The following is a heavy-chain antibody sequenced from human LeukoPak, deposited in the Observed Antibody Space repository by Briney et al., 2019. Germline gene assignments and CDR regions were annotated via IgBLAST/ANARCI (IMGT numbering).Heavy chain of an antibody. D-gene: IGHD6-13*01. CDR2: INPNSGGT. CDR3: ARVVKSPGYSSSWYSY. Sequence: ASVTVSCKASGYTFTDYYMHWVRQAPGQGLEWMGWINPNSGGTNYAQKFQGRVTMTRDTSISTAYMELSRLRSDDTAVYYCARVVKSPGYSSSWYSYWGQGTLVTVSS. V-gene: IGHV1-2*02. CDR1: GYTFTDYY. J-gene: IGHJ4*02.